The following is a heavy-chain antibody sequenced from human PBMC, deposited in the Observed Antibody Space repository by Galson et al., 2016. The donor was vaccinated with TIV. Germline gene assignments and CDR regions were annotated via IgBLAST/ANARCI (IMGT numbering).Heavy chain of an antibody. V-gene: IGHV1-24*01. Sequence: SVKVSCKVSGYFLSKISMHWVRQVPGKGLEWMEGFDPAEGETIYAQRFRGRVSMTEDISTDTAHMELSSLRSDDTAVYFCGPGFRGALDIWGQGTMVTVSS. D-gene: IGHD1-14*01. CDR2: FDPAEGET. CDR1: GYFLSKIS. CDR3: GPGFRGALDI. J-gene: IGHJ3*02.